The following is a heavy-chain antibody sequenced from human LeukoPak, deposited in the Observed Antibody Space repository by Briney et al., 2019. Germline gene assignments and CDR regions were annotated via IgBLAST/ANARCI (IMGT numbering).Heavy chain of an antibody. V-gene: IGHV4-59*01. J-gene: IGHJ4*02. D-gene: IGHD5-18*01. CDR3: AGRHTGTFEY. CDR2: VHSSGST. CDR1: GGSMSSYY. Sequence: SETLSLTCTVSGGSMSSYYWTWIRQPPGKGLEWIGYVHSSGSTNYNPSLKSRVTISVDTSKNQFSLKLSSVTAADTAVYYCAGRHTGTFEYWGQGALVTVSS.